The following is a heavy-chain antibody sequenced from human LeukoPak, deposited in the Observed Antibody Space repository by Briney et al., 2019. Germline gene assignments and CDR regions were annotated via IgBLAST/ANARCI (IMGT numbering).Heavy chain of an antibody. CDR2: ISSSSSYI. V-gene: IGHV3-21*01. CDR1: GFTFSSYS. CDR3: ASSRDYGDYSLDY. Sequence: GGSLRLSCAASGFTFSSYSMNWVRQAPGKGLEWVSSISSSSSYIYYADSVKGRFTISRDNAKNSLYLQMNSLRAEDTAVYYCASSRDYGDYSLDYWGQGTLVTGYS. J-gene: IGHJ4*02. D-gene: IGHD4-17*01.